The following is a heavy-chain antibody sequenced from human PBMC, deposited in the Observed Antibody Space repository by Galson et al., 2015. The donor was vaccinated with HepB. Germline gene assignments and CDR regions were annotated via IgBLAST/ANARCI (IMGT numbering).Heavy chain of an antibody. CDR2: INHSGST. J-gene: IGHJ6*02. D-gene: IGHD3-10*01. CDR3: ARGGVLLWFGELFPGMDV. CDR1: GGSFSGYY. V-gene: IGHV4-34*01. Sequence: SETLSLTCAVYGGSFSGYYWSWIRQPPGKGLEWIGEINHSGSTNYNPSLKSRVTISVDTSKNQFSLKLSSVTAADTAVYYCARGGVLLWFGELFPGMDVWGQGTTVTVSS.